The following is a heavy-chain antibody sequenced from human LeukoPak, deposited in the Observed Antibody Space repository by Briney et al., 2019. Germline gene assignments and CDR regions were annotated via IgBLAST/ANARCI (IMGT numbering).Heavy chain of an antibody. Sequence: GESLKISCKGSGYSFNNYWIGWVRQMPGKGLEWMGNIYPGDSDTRCSPSFQGQVTISADKSMSTAYLQWSSLKASDTAMYYCARRRGDGYNSPFDYWGQGTLVTVSS. V-gene: IGHV5-51*01. J-gene: IGHJ4*02. CDR2: IYPGDSDT. D-gene: IGHD5-24*01. CDR3: ARRRGDGYNSPFDY. CDR1: GYSFNNYW.